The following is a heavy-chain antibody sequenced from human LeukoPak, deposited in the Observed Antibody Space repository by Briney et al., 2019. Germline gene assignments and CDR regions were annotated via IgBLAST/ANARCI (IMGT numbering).Heavy chain of an antibody. V-gene: IGHV4-39*01. CDR3: ARQSSWRGRYCFDP. CDR1: AGVIGSSNYY. Sequence: PSETLSLTCTVSAGVIGSSNYYCSWIRQTPGTGLEWIGSISYNGHTNYNPSLKSRVTISGDTSEDHFSLQVRSVTAADTAVYYCARQSSWRGRYCFDPWGQGIMVIVSS. D-gene: IGHD3-3*01. CDR2: ISYNGHT. J-gene: IGHJ5*02.